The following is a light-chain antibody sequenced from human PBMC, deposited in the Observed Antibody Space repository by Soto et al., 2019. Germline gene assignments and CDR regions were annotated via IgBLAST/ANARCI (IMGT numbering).Light chain of an antibody. J-gene: IGKJ2*01. CDR1: QGVSSSF. CDR3: HHYGSSRHT. V-gene: IGKV3-20*01. Sequence: EIVLTQSPGTLSLSPGERATLSCRAGQGVSSSFLAWYQQRPGQAPRLLISGASSTAPGIPDRFSGSGSGTDFTLTISRLEPEDLAVYYCHHYGSSRHTFGQGTKVDIK. CDR2: GAS.